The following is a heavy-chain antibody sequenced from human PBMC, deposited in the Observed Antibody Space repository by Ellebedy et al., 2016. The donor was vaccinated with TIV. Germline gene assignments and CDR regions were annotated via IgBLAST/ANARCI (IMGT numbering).Heavy chain of an antibody. V-gene: IGHV4-39*01. CDR2: IYYSVSP. J-gene: IGHJ4*02. D-gene: IGHD6-19*01. CDR3: ARQGHSSGWYVGEYYFDY. CDR1: GGSISSSSYY. Sequence: MPSETLSLTCTVSGGSISSSSYYRGWIRQPPGKGLEWIGSIYYSVSPYYNPSLKSRVTISVDTSKNQFSLNLSSVTAADTAVYYCARQGHSSGWYVGEYYFDYWGQGTLVTVSS.